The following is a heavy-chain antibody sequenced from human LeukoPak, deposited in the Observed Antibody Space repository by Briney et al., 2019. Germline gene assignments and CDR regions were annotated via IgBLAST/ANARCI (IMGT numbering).Heavy chain of an antibody. Sequence: GGSLRLSCSASGFTFSSYAMSWVRQAPGKGLEWVSAISGSGGSTYYADSVKGRFTISRDNSKNTLYLQMNSLRAEDTAVYYCAKLDYGDYGYFDLWGRGTLVTVSS. D-gene: IGHD4-17*01. CDR2: ISGSGGST. V-gene: IGHV3-23*01. CDR3: AKLDYGDYGYFDL. CDR1: GFTFSSYA. J-gene: IGHJ2*01.